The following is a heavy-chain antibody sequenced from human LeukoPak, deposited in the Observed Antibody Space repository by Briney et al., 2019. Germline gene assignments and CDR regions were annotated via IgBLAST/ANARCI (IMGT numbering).Heavy chain of an antibody. CDR2: TRYSGTT. J-gene: IGHJ4*02. CDR1: GGSISNDTYS. CDR3: ARGVRA. D-gene: IGHD3-10*01. Sequence: SETLSLTCIVSGGSISNDTYSWGWIRQPPGKGLEWIGSTRYSGTTYYNPSLKSRVTISVDTSKNQFSLKLTSVTATDTAVYYCARGVRAWGQGTLVTVSS. V-gene: IGHV4-39*01.